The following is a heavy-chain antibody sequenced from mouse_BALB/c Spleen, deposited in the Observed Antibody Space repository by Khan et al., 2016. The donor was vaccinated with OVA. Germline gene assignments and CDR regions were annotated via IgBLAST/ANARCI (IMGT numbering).Heavy chain of an antibody. CDR3: ARGNYYGYYFDY. CDR1: GYSITSGYA. CDR2: ISYSGGT. Sequence: EVQLQESGPGLVKPSQSLFLTYTVTGYSITSGYAWNWIRQFPGNKLEWMGCISYSGGTSYNPSLKSRISITRDTSKNQFFLQLNSVTTEDTATYYCARGNYYGYYFDYWGQGTPLTVSS. V-gene: IGHV3-2*02. D-gene: IGHD1-1*01. J-gene: IGHJ2*01.